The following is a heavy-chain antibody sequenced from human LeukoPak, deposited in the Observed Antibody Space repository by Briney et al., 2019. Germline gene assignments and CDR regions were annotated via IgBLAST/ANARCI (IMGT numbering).Heavy chain of an antibody. D-gene: IGHD3-10*01. V-gene: IGHV4-4*07. Sequence: PSETLSLTCTVSGASITNYYWTWIRQPAGKGLEWIGRIYDNGNTNYNPSLKSRVTISLDTSKNRFSLRLTSVTAADTAAYHCAAVRHNSGYGVDVWGRGTTVTVS. CDR1: GASITNYY. CDR2: IYDNGNT. CDR3: AAVRHNSGYGVDV. J-gene: IGHJ6*02.